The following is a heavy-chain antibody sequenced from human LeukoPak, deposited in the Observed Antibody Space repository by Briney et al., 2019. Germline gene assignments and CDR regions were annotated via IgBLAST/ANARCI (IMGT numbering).Heavy chain of an antibody. D-gene: IGHD4/OR15-4a*01. CDR3: GKDPKDDYLL. CDR1: GFTFSSYA. Sequence: PGRSLRLSCAASGFTFSSYAMHWVRQAPGKGLEWVTFIQSDGNGKYYADSVKGRFTISRDNPENTLYLQMNSLRTDDTAVYYCGKDPKDDYLLWGRGTLVTVSS. V-gene: IGHV3-30*04. J-gene: IGHJ2*01. CDR2: IQSDGNGK.